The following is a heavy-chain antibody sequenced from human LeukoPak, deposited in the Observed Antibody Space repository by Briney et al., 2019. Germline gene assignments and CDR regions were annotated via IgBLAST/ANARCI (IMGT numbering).Heavy chain of an antibody. Sequence: GESLKISCKGSGYSFTSYWIGWVRQLPGKGLEWMGIIYPGDSDTRYSPSFQGQVTISADKSISTAYLQWSSLKALDTAMYYCARQMVVTAIPGWFDPWGQGTLVTVSS. D-gene: IGHD2-21*02. V-gene: IGHV5-51*01. J-gene: IGHJ5*02. CDR2: IYPGDSDT. CDR1: GYSFTSYW. CDR3: ARQMVVTAIPGWFDP.